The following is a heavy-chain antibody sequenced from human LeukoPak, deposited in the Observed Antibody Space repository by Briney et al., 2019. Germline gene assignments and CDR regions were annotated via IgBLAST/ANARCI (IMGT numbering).Heavy chain of an antibody. CDR1: GYTFTRYG. J-gene: IGHJ4*02. CDR2: INPNSGGT. CDR3: ARADEWFVYDY. Sequence: GASVKVSCKASGYTFTRYGISWVRQAPGQGLEWMGWINPNSGGTNFAQKFQGRVTVTRDTSISTAYMELSSLRSDDTAVYYCARADEWFVYDYWGQGTLVTVSS. D-gene: IGHD3-3*01. V-gene: IGHV1-2*02.